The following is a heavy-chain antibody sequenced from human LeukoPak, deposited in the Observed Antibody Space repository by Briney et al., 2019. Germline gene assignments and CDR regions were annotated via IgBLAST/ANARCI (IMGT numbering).Heavy chain of an antibody. CDR1: GGTFSSYA. J-gene: IGHJ6*03. V-gene: IGHV1-69*13. D-gene: IGHD6-19*01. CDR2: IIPIFGTA. CDR3: ARTIAVAGTVHVYYYYMDV. Sequence: SVKVSCKASGGTFSSYAISWVRQAPGQGLEWMGGIIPIFGTANYAQKFQGRVTITADESTSTAYMELSSLRSDDTAVYYCARTIAVAGTVHVYYYYMDVWGKGTTVTISS.